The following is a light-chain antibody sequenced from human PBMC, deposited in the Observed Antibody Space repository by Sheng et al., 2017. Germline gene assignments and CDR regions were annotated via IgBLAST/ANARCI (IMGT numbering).Light chain of an antibody. J-gene: IGKJ5*01. CDR2: GAS. CDR3: QQYKNWPIT. Sequence: EIVMTQSPDTLSVSPGERATLSCRASQSLSSDLAWYQQKAGQAPRLLIYGASTRATGIPPAXFSGSGSGTEFTLTISSLQSEDFALYYCQQYKNWPITFGQGTRLEIK. V-gene: IGKV3-15*01. CDR1: QSLSSD.